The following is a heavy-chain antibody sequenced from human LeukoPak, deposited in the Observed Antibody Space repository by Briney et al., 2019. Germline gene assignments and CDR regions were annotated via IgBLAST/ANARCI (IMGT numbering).Heavy chain of an antibody. CDR3: VKSRGYSGVYAFDI. CDR2: ISWNSGSI. D-gene: IGHD5-12*01. V-gene: IGHV3-9*03. CDR1: GFTFDDYA. Sequence: GRSLRLSRAASGFTFDDYAMHWVRQAPGKGLEWVSGISWNSGSIGYADSVKGRFTISRDNAKNSLYLQMNSLRAEDMALYYCVKSRGYSGVYAFDIWGQGTMVTVSS. J-gene: IGHJ3*02.